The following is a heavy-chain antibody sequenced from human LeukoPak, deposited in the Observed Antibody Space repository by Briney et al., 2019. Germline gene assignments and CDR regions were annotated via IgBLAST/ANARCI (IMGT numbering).Heavy chain of an antibody. CDR3: ASDYSSSSKVSFDY. D-gene: IGHD6-6*01. CDR1: GFTFSSYS. J-gene: IGHJ4*02. CDR2: ISSSSSTI. Sequence: GGSLRLSRAASGFTFSSYSMNWVRQAPGKGLEWLSYISSSSSTIYYADSVKGRFTISRDNAKNSLYLQMNSLRAEDTAMYYCASDYSSSSKVSFDYWGQGTLVTVSS. V-gene: IGHV3-48*01.